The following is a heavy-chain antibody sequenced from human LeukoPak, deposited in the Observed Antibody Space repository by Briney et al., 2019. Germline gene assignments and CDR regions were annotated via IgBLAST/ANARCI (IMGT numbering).Heavy chain of an antibody. CDR3: ARGKNYYGSGSYYNAKPRPLNWFDP. V-gene: IGHV4-31*03. CDR1: GGSMTSGDYY. D-gene: IGHD3-10*01. CDR2: IHYSGST. J-gene: IGHJ5*02. Sequence: PSETLSLTCTVSGGSMTSGDYYWSWIRQHPGKGLEWLGYIHYSGSTYYNPSLKSRVTISVDTSKNQFSLKLSSVTAADTAVYYCARGKNYYGSGSYYNAKPRPLNWFDPWGQGTLVTVSS.